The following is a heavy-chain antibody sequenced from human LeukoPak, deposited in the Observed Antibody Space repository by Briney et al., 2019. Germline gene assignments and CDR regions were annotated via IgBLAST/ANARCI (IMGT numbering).Heavy chain of an antibody. D-gene: IGHD2-2*01. J-gene: IGHJ4*02. CDR1: GGSISSSSYY. CDR2: IYYSGST. V-gene: IGHV4-39*01. CDR3: ARRGIVVVPAASFDY. Sequence: ETSETLSLTCTVSGGSISSSSYYWGWIRQPPGKGLEWIGSIYYSGSTYYNPSLKSRVTISVDTSKNQFSLKLSSVTAADTAVYYCARRGIVVVPAASFDYWGQGTLVTVSS.